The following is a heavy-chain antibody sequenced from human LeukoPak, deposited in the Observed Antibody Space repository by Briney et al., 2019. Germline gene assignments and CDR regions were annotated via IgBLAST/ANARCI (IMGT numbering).Heavy chain of an antibody. CDR3: AKVPSYGVTTPNWFDP. Sequence: QAGGSLRLSCAASGFTFSSHAMSWVRQTPGKGLQWVSSTSASGSSTYYADSVKGRFTISRDNSKNTLYLQMNSLRAEDTAVYYCAKVPSYGVTTPNWFDPWGQGTLVTVSS. D-gene: IGHD3-22*01. V-gene: IGHV3-23*01. CDR1: GFTFSSHA. CDR2: TSASGSST. J-gene: IGHJ5*02.